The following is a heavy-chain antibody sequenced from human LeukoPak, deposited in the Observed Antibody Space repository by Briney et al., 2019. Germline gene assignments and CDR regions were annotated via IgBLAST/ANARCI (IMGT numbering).Heavy chain of an antibody. V-gene: IGHV3-21*01. Sequence: GGSLRLSCAASGFTFSSYSMNWVRQAPGKGLEWVSSISSSSSYIYYADSVKGRITISRDNAKNSLYLQMNSLRAEDTAVYYCARDRDIVVVPAAIVDYWGQGTLVTVSS. CDR2: ISSSSSYI. CDR1: GFTFSSYS. CDR3: ARDRDIVVVPAAIVDY. D-gene: IGHD2-2*02. J-gene: IGHJ4*02.